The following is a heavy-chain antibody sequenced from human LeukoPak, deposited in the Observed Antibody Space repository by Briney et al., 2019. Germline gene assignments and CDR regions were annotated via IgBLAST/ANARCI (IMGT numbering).Heavy chain of an antibody. D-gene: IGHD5-18*01. CDR3: AKASRFGYSYGPREYFYYMDV. V-gene: IGHV3-23*01. CDR1: GFTFSTYD. CDR2: ISGSGGST. J-gene: IGHJ6*03. Sequence: GGSLRLSCAASGFTFSTYDISWVRQAPGKGLEWVSTISGSGGSTYYADSVKGRFTISRDNSKNTLYLQMNTLRAEDTAVYYCAKASRFGYSYGPREYFYYMDVWGKGTTVTISS.